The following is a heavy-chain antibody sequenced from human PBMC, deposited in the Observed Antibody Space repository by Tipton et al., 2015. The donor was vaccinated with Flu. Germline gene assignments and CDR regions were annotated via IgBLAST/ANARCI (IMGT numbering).Heavy chain of an antibody. J-gene: IGHJ2*01. D-gene: IGHD2-8*02. Sequence: TLSLTCTVSGGSISSYYWSWIRQPPGKGLEWIGYIYYSGSTNYNPSLKSRVTISVDTSKNQFSLKLSSVTAADTAVYYCARPRVVLGPQGYWYFDLWGRGTLVTVSS. CDR3: ARPRVVLGPQGYWYFDL. CDR2: IYYSGST. CDR1: GGSISSYY. V-gene: IGHV4-59*08.